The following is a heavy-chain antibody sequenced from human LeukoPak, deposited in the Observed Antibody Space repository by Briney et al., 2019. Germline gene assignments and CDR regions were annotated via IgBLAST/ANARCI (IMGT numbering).Heavy chain of an antibody. Sequence: ASVKVSCKASGYTFTSYDINWVRQATGQGLEWMGWMNPNSGNTGYAQKFQGRVTMTRNTSISTAYMELSSLRSEDTAVYYCARGDRSIVVVPAAIRNYYYYGMGVWGQGTTVTVSS. CDR2: MNPNSGNT. V-gene: IGHV1-8*01. J-gene: IGHJ6*02. CDR3: ARGDRSIVVVPAAIRNYYYYGMGV. CDR1: GYTFTSYD. D-gene: IGHD2-2*01.